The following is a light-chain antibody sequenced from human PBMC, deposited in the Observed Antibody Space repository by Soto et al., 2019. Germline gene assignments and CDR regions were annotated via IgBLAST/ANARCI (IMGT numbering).Light chain of an antibody. CDR2: GAS. Sequence: EIVLTQSPATLSVSPGERATLSCRSSQSVSRTYLAWYQQKPGQAPRLLIYGASSRATGIPDRFSGSGSGTDFTLTISRLEPEDFAVYYCQKYGSSPGKFGQGTKVDIK. V-gene: IGKV3-20*01. CDR3: QKYGSSPGK. J-gene: IGKJ1*01. CDR1: QSVSRTY.